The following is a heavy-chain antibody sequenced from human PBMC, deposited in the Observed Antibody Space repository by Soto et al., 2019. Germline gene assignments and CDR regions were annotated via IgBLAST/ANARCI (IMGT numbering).Heavy chain of an antibody. Sequence: SVKVSCKASGGTFSNYPISWVRQAPGQGLEWMGGIIPIFGTVNYAQKFQGRGTITADESTSTAYMELSSLRSEDTAVYYCARGNHRWLQLWYFDLWGRGTLVTVSS. D-gene: IGHD5-12*01. CDR3: ARGNHRWLQLWYFDL. CDR1: GGTFSNYP. V-gene: IGHV1-69*13. CDR2: IIPIFGTV. J-gene: IGHJ2*01.